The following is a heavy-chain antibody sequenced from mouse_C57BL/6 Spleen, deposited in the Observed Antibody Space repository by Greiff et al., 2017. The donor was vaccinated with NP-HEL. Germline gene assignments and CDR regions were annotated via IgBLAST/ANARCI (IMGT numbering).Heavy chain of an antibody. V-gene: IGHV1-69*01. CDR2: IDPSDSYT. Sequence: QVQLQQPGAELVMPGASVKLSCKASGYTFTSYWMHWVKQRPGQGLEWIGEIDPSDSYTNYNHKFKGKSTLTVDKSSCTAYMQLSSLASEDSSVYNCARRGAMDYWGQGTSVTVSS. J-gene: IGHJ4*01. CDR3: ARRGAMDY. CDR1: GYTFTSYW.